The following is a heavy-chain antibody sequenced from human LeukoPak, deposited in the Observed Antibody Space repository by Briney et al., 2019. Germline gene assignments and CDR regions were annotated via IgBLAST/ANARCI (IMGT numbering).Heavy chain of an antibody. D-gene: IGHD3-10*01. CDR1: GYNFTSYW. J-gene: IGHJ3*02. V-gene: IGHV5-51*01. Sequence: GESLKISCKGSGYNFTSYWIGWVRQMPGKGLEWMGIIYPGDSDTRYSPSFQGQVTISADKSISTAYLQWSSLKASDTAMYYCARHVDTMVRGVDAFDIWGQGTMVTVSS. CDR2: IYPGDSDT. CDR3: ARHVDTMVRGVDAFDI.